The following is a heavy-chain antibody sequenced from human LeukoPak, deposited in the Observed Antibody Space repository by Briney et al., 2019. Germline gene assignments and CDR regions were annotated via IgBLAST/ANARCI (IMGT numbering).Heavy chain of an antibody. V-gene: IGHV4-61*05. CDR2: IYYSGST. D-gene: IGHD1-26*01. CDR1: GGSISSSSYY. CDR3: ARVSGSYLAPYYYYYMDV. J-gene: IGHJ6*03. Sequence: SETLSLTCTVSGGSISSSSYYWGWIRQPPGKGLEWIGYIYYSGSTNYNPSLKSRVTISVGTSKNQFSLKLSSVTAADTAVYYCARVSGSYLAPYYYYYMDVWGKGTTVTISS.